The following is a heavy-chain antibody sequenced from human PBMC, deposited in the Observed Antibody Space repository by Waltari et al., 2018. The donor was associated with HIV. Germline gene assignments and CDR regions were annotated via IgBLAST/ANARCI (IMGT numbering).Heavy chain of an antibody. CDR3: ARGGYYYDTSGHLDF. CDR1: GFTFNTYA. CDR2: ISYDGSNK. J-gene: IGHJ4*02. Sequence: QAQLVESGGGVVQPGGSLRLSCGVSGFTFNTYAMHWVRQAPGKGLEWVTVISYDGSNKYYADSVKGRFTISRDNSKTTLYLQMNSLRAEDTAVYYCARGGYYYDTSGHLDFWGQGTLVIVSS. V-gene: IGHV3-30-3*01. D-gene: IGHD3-22*01.